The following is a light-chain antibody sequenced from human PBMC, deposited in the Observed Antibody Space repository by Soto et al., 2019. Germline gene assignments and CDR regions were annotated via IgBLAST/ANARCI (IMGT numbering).Light chain of an antibody. CDR2: DAS. Sequence: VTSEAAPRQHGCKGERATLSCRASQSVSSALAWYQQKPGLPPGLLIYDASSRATGIPARFSGCGSGTDFTLPTCGLSFLGFSVLYSQMDSKWPQTLGQGTKVDTK. J-gene: IGKJ1*01. CDR3: QMDSKWPQT. CDR1: QSVSSA. V-gene: IGKV3-15*01.